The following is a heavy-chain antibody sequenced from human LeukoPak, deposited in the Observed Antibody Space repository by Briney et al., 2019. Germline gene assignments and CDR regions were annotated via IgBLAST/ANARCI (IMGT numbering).Heavy chain of an antibody. V-gene: IGHV3-21*01. J-gene: IGHJ4*02. CDR2: ISSCRRYI. CDR3: ARAHNWKYGTFDY. Sequence: AGSLTLSCLASGFSFSRYRMNWVRQAPGEGLEWVSCISSCRRYIYHAGSGKGRFTISTDNAKNSLYLQMNSLRVEDTAVYYCARAHNWKYGTFDYWGQGTLVTVSS. CDR1: GFSFSRYR. D-gene: IGHD1-7*01.